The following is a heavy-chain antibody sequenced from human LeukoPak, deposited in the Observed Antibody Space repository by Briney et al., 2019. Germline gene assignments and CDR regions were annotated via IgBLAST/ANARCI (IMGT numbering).Heavy chain of an antibody. CDR1: GFTFSTYT. V-gene: IGHV3-23*01. J-gene: IGHJ4*02. Sequence: GGSLRLSCTASGFTFSTYTMSWVRQAPGEGLKWVSGILTSGGTYYADSVKGRFTISRDNSKNTLYLQMNSLRADDTAVYYCAKDRIYADGLWDFEYWRQGTLVTVSS. CDR3: AKDRIYADGLWDFEY. CDR2: ILTSGGT. D-gene: IGHD3-10*01.